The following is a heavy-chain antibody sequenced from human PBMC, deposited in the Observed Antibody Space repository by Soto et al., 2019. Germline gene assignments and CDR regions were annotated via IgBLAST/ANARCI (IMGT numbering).Heavy chain of an antibody. CDR3: AGVYSCRWYAFVY. CDR2: INPTSGST. J-gene: IGHJ4*02. CDR1: GYTFTSYD. V-gene: IGHV1-46*01. Sequence: QVQLVQSGAEVKKPGASVKVSSKASGYTFTSYDMHWVRQAPGQGLQWVGIINPTSGSTSYAQKFQGRVTLTMDTYTSTVYVELSFLSSGGTAVDYCAGVYSCRWYAFVYWGQGTLVTVSS. D-gene: IGHD6-13*01.